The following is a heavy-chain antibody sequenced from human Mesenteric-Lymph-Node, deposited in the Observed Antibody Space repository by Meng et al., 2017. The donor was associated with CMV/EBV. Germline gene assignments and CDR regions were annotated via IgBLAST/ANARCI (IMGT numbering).Heavy chain of an antibody. Sequence: GGSLRLSCAASGFTFSSYWMSWVRQAQGKGRDWVANIKQDGSEKYYVDSVKGRFTISRDNAKNTLYLQMNSLRAEDTAVYYCARAIRGPWFGELFYGMDVWGQGTTVTVSS. CDR3: ARAIRGPWFGELFYGMDV. V-gene: IGHV3-7*01. CDR1: GFTFSSYW. J-gene: IGHJ6*02. CDR2: IKQDGSEK. D-gene: IGHD3-10*01.